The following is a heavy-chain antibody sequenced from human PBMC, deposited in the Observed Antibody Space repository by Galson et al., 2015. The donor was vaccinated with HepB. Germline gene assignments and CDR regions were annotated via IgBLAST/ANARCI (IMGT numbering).Heavy chain of an antibody. CDR2: IYRGGNT. CDR1: GITVSRKY. CDR3: ANGVEVAGTAGCFDS. D-gene: IGHD6-19*01. J-gene: IGHJ4*02. Sequence: SLRLSCAASGITVSRKYMNWVRQAPGKGLEWVSVIYRGGNTYYADSVRGRFTISRDNSKDTLYLQMNSLRAEDTAVYYCANGVEVAGTAGCFDSWGQGTLVTVSS. V-gene: IGHV3-53*01.